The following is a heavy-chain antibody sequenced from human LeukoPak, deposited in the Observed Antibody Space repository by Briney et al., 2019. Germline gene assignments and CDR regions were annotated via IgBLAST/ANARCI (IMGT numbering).Heavy chain of an antibody. J-gene: IGHJ6*02. D-gene: IGHD3-22*01. Sequence: SETLSLTCTVSGGSISSDYWSWIRQSPGKGLEWIGYIYYSGTTSYNPSLKSRVTISLDTFKNQFSLKLSSVTAADTAVYYCARSFNSRGYYYYGMDVWGQGITVTVSS. V-gene: IGHV4-59*01. CDR1: GGSISSDY. CDR3: ARSFNSRGYYYYGMDV. CDR2: IYYSGTT.